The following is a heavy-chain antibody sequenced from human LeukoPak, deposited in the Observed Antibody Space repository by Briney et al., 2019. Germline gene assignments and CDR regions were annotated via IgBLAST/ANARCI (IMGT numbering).Heavy chain of an antibody. CDR1: GFTFSTHW. Sequence: GGSLRLSCAASGFTFSTHWMSWVRQAPGKGLEWVANMKQDGSDKYYVDSVKGRFTISRDNAKNSLFLQMNSLRAEDTAVYYCARACYYDSSGYCHDAFDIWGQGTMVTVSS. V-gene: IGHV3-7*01. D-gene: IGHD3-22*01. CDR3: ARACYYDSSGYCHDAFDI. CDR2: MKQDGSDK. J-gene: IGHJ3*02.